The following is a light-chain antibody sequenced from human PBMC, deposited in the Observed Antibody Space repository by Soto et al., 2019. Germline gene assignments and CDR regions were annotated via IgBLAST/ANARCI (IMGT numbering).Light chain of an antibody. CDR3: QKYNSAPWT. CDR1: QGISNY. CDR2: AAS. Sequence: DIQMTQSPSSLSTSVGDRVTITCRASQGISNYLAWYQQKPGKVPKLLIYAASTLQSGVPSRFSGSGSGTDFTLNISSLQPEDVATYYGQKYNSAPWTVGKGTKVEIK. J-gene: IGKJ1*01. V-gene: IGKV1-27*01.